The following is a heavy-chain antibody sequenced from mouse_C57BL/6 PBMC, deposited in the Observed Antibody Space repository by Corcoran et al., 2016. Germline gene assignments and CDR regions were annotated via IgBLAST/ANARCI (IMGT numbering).Heavy chain of an antibody. D-gene: IGHD3-1*01. CDR2: INPNNGGT. Sequence: EVQLQQSGPELVKPGASVKISCKASGYTFTDYYMNWVEQSHGKSLEWIGDINPNNGGTSYNQKFKGKATLTVDKSSSTAYMELRSLTSEDSAVYYCARSEALGFFFDYWGQGTTLTVSS. CDR3: ARSEALGFFFDY. V-gene: IGHV1-26*01. CDR1: GYTFTDYY. J-gene: IGHJ2*01.